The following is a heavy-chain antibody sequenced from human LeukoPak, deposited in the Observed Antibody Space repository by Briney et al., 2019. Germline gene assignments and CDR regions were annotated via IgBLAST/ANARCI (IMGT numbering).Heavy chain of an antibody. CDR1: GGTFSSYA. Sequence: GSSVKVSCKAYGGTFSSYAISWVRQAPGQGLEWMGRIIPILGIANYAQKFQGRVTITADKSTSTAYMELSSLRSEDTAVCYCARDSSSWTRGDYCGQGTLVTVSS. J-gene: IGHJ4*02. D-gene: IGHD6-13*01. CDR2: IIPILGIA. CDR3: ARDSSSWTRGDY. V-gene: IGHV1-69*04.